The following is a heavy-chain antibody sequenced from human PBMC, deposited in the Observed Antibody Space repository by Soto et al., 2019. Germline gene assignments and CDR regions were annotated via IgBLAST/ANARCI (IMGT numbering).Heavy chain of an antibody. D-gene: IGHD3-10*01. J-gene: IGHJ6*02. CDR2: INYDGYS. CDR3: ARHGFGPLHGLVDV. Sequence: QVQLQESGPGLVKPSETLSLTCTVSGGSITNYYCSWFRQPPGKGLEWIGYINYDGYSAYNLSLSSRVAXSMDASKTQFSLMLESVTATDTAVYYCARHGFGPLHGLVDVWGPGTTVIVSS. V-gene: IGHV4-59*08. CDR1: GGSITNYY.